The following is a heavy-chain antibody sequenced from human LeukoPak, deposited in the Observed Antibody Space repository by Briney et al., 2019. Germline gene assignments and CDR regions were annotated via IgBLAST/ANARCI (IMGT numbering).Heavy chain of an antibody. V-gene: IGHV3-30-3*01. CDR3: ARGDYYDYY. D-gene: IGHD3-3*01. J-gene: IGHJ4*02. CDR1: GFTFSSYA. Sequence: GGSLRLSCAASGFTFSSYAMHWVRQAPGKGLEWVAVISYDGSNKYYADSVKGRFTISRDNSKNTLYLQMNSLRAGDTAVYYCARGDYYDYYWGQGTLVTVSS. CDR2: ISYDGSNK.